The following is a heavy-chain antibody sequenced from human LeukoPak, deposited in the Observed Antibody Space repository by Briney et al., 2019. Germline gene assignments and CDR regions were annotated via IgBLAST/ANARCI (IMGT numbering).Heavy chain of an antibody. J-gene: IGHJ4*02. CDR2: ISSSSSYI. V-gene: IGHV3-21*01. CDR3: ARKRLGFSSGWYYFDY. Sequence: GGSLRLSCAASGFTFSSYSMTWVRQAPGKGLEWVSSISSSSSYIYYADSVKGRFTISRDNAKNSLYLQMNSLRAEDTAVYYCARKRLGFSSGWYYFDYWGQGTLVTVSS. CDR1: GFTFSSYS. D-gene: IGHD6-19*01.